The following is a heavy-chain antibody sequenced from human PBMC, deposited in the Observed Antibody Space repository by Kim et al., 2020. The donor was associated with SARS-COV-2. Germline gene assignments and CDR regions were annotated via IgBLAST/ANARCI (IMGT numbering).Heavy chain of an antibody. V-gene: IGHV3-48*04. CDR3: VRENHWAFDI. Sequence: GGSLRLSCATSGFTPSIYSMNWVRQSPGKGLEWVSHISGSGTITKHADSVRGRFTISRDNAKHSLFLQMNGLRAEDTAVYYCVRENHWAFDIWGQGTVVTVSS. CDR2: ISGSGTIT. CDR1: GFTPSIYS. J-gene: IGHJ3*02.